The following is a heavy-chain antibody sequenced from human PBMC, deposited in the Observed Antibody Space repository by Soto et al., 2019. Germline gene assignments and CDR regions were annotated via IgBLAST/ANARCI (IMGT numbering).Heavy chain of an antibody. CDR3: ARDSPDGYLDY. J-gene: IGHJ4*02. CDR2: IWYDGSNK. CDR1: GFTFSSYG. Sequence: QVQLVESGGGVVQPGRSLRLSCAASGFTFSSYGMHWVRQAPGKGLEWVAVIWYDGSNKYYADSVKGRFTISRDNSKNTLYLQMNSLRAEDTAVYYCARDSPDGYLDYWGQGTLVTVSS. V-gene: IGHV3-33*01.